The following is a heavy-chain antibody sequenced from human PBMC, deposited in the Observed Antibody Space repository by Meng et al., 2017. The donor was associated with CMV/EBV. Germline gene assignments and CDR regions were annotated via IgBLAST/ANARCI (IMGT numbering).Heavy chain of an antibody. CDR3: AKDRVPYYGMDV. D-gene: IGHD2-2*01. Sequence: GESLKISCAASGFTFSSYGMHWVRQAPGKGLEWVAFIRYDGSNKYYADSVKGRFTISRDNSKNTLYLQMNSLRAEDTAVYYCAKDRVPYYGMDVWGQGTTVTVSS. CDR1: GFTFSSYG. J-gene: IGHJ6*02. V-gene: IGHV3-30*02. CDR2: IRYDGSNK.